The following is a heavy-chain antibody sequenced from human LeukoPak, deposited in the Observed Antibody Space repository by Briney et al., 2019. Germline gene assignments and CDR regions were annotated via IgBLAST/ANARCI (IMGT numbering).Heavy chain of an antibody. CDR3: AVLGNYALNY. D-gene: IGHD1-7*01. Sequence: PSETLSLTCSVSVGSFCSYYWSGLRQPPGEGLEWIGYMYYSGSTNYNTSLKSRVTISTETSKNQSSLKLSSVTAADTAVYYCAVLGNYALNYWGQGTLVTVSS. CDR2: MYYSGST. J-gene: IGHJ4*02. V-gene: IGHV4-59*01. CDR1: VGSFCSYY.